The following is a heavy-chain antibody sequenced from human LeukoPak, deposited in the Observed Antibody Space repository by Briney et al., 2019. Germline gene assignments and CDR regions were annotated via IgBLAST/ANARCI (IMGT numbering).Heavy chain of an antibody. Sequence: GGSLRLSCAVSGFTFSNYAMTWVRQAPGKGLEWVSAISSSGGSTYYADSVKGRFTISRDNSKNTLYLQMNSLRAEDTAVYYCAKDWNPSGAGDNDAFDIWGQGTMVTVSS. V-gene: IGHV3-23*01. D-gene: IGHD4-23*01. J-gene: IGHJ3*02. CDR1: GFTFSNYA. CDR2: ISSSGGST. CDR3: AKDWNPSGAGDNDAFDI.